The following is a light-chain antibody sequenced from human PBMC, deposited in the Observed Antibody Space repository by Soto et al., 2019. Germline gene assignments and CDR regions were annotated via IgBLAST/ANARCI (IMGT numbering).Light chain of an antibody. CDR1: HNIRNN. Sequence: VVLTQSPATLSVSPGETVTLSCRASHNIRNNLAWYQHKPGQAPRLLISYASSGATGVPGRFSGSGSGTEFALTISILQAEDSAVYYCQHFYNWPVTFGGGTKV. CDR3: QHFYNWPVT. J-gene: IGKJ4*01. V-gene: IGKV3-15*01. CDR2: YAS.